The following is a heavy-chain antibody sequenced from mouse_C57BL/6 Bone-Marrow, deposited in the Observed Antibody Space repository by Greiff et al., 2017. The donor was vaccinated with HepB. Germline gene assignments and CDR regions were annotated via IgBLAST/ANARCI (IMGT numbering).Heavy chain of an antibody. CDR3: ARGYSNSFAY. Sequence: VQRVESGAELVKPGASVKISCKASGYAFSSYWMNWVKQRPGKGLEWIGQIYPGDGDTNYNGKFKGKATLTADKSSSTAYMQLSSLTSEDSAVYFCARGYSNSFAYWGQGTLVTVSA. CDR2: IYPGDGDT. V-gene: IGHV1-80*01. CDR1: GYAFSSYW. J-gene: IGHJ3*01. D-gene: IGHD2-5*01.